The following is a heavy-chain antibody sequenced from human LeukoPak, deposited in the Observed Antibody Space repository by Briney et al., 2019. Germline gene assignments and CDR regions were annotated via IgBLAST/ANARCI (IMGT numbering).Heavy chain of an antibody. J-gene: IGHJ3*02. CDR1: GGSISSGGYS. CDR2: IYHRGST. Sequence: PSETLSLTCAVSGGSISSGGYSWSWIRQPPGKGLEWIGYIYHRGSTYYNPSLKSRVTISVDRSKNQFSLKLSSVTAADTAVYYCAICWGDYVPCDAFDIWGQGTMVTVSS. V-gene: IGHV4-30-2*01. D-gene: IGHD4-17*01. CDR3: AICWGDYVPCDAFDI.